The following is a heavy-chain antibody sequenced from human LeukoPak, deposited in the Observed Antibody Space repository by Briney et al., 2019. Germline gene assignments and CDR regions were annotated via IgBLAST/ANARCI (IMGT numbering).Heavy chain of an antibody. J-gene: IGHJ3*02. D-gene: IGHD3-9*01. V-gene: IGHV3-7*01. CDR1: GLTFSSYW. Sequence: GGSLRLSCAASGLTFSSYWMSWVRQAPGKGLEWVANIKQDGSEKYYVDSVKGRFTISRDNAKNSLSLQMNSLRAEDTAVYYCATADFDCLLRDGIDIWGQGTMVTVSS. CDR2: IKQDGSEK. CDR3: ATADFDCLLRDGIDI.